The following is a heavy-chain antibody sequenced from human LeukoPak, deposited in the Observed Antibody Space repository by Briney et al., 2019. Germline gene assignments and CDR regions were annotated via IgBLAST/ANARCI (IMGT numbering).Heavy chain of an antibody. CDR2: INADGGRA. D-gene: IGHD3-22*01. CDR3: ARERGYYDRSGYYFGQYALDV. V-gene: IGHV1-2*06. J-gene: IGHJ6*02. CDR1: GYVFTGYY. Sequence: ASVKVSCEASGYVFTGYYIHWVRQAPGQGLEWMGRINADGGRANYAQKFQGRVTMTRDMSLNTAYMELSRLTSDDTAVYYCARERGYYDRSGYYFGQYALDVWGQGTTVTVSS.